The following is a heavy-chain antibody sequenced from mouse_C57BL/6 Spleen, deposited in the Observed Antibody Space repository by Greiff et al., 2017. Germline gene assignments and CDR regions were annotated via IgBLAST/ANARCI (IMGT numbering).Heavy chain of an antibody. J-gene: IGHJ4*01. Sequence: QVQLQQPGAELVMPGASVKLSCKASGYTFTSYWMHWVKQRPGQGLEWIGEIDPSDSYTNYNQKFKGKSTLTVDKSSSTAYMQLSSLTSEDSAVYYCVTAQTTHYYAMDYWGQGTSVTVSS. CDR2: IDPSDSYT. CDR3: VTAQTTHYYAMDY. V-gene: IGHV1-69*01. CDR1: GYTFTSYW. D-gene: IGHD3-2*02.